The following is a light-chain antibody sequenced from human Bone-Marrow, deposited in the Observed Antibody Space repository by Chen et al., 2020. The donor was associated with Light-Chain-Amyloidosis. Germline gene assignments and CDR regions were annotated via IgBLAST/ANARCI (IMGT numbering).Light chain of an antibody. CDR2: RKT. CDR1: SPNIGINY. J-gene: IGLJ1*01. CDR3: AAWDGSLSGYV. V-gene: IGLV1-47*01. Sequence: QSVLTQPPSASGTPCQRVTISCSGASPNIGINYVYWYQNFPGADPNLHIPRKTHRPSGVPDRSFASKAGSWAFVAISGLRSEEGADYYCAAWDGSLSGYVFGTGTKVIVL.